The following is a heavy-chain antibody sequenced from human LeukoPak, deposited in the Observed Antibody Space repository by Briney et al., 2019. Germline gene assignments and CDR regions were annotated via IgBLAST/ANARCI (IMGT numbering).Heavy chain of an antibody. CDR2: ISGSGTST. CDR1: GFTFSDYA. D-gene: IGHD4-23*01. J-gene: IGHJ4*02. V-gene: IGHV3-23*01. Sequence: GGSLRLSCAPSGFTFSDYAMSWVRQAPGKGLEWVSTISGSGTSTYYADSVKGRFTISRDNSKNTLYLQMNCLRAEGTAVYFCVKDVGYGVDSIVDYWGQGTLVTVSS. CDR3: VKDVGYGVDSIVDY.